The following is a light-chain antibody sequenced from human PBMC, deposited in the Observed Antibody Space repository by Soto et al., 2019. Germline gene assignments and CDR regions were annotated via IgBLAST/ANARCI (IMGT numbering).Light chain of an antibody. Sequence: QSVLTQPPSASGSPGQPVTISCTGTSSDVGGYNYVSWYQQHPGKAPKLMIYEVSKRPSGVPDRFSGSKSGNTASLTVSGLQAEDEADYYCSSYAGSNNLVFGGGTKLTVL. CDR1: SSDVGGYNY. J-gene: IGLJ2*01. CDR2: EVS. CDR3: SSYAGSNNLV. V-gene: IGLV2-8*01.